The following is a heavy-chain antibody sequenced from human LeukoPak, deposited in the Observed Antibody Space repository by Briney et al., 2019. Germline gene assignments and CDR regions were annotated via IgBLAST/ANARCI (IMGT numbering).Heavy chain of an antibody. CDR3: AREGEYYFAPFDY. V-gene: IGHV3-21*01. CDR1: GFTFSSYS. CDR2: ISSSSSYI. D-gene: IGHD2/OR15-2a*01. Sequence: GGSLRLSCAASGFTFSSYSMNWARQAPGKGLEWVSSISSSSSYIYYADSVKGRFTISRDNAKNSLYLQMNSLRAEDTAVYYCAREGEYYFAPFDYWGQGTLVTVSS. J-gene: IGHJ4*02.